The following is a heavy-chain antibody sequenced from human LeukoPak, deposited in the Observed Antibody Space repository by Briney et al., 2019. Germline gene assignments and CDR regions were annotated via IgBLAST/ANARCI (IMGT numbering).Heavy chain of an antibody. CDR2: INSDGSTT. CDR1: GFTFSSYW. Sequence: GGSLRLSCAVSGFTFSSYWMHWVRQAPGKGLVWVSHINSDGSTTTYADSVKGRFTISRDNAKNSLYLQMNSLRAEDTAVYYCAKDYYDSSGYFGYYYYYGMDVWGQGTTVTVSS. CDR3: AKDYYDSSGYFGYYYYYGMDV. V-gene: IGHV3-74*01. D-gene: IGHD3-22*01. J-gene: IGHJ6*02.